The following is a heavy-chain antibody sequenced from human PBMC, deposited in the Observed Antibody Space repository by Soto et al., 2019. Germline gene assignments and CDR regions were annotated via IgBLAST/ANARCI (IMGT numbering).Heavy chain of an antibody. D-gene: IGHD6-13*01. V-gene: IGHV5-10-1*01. CDR3: ARQGSIAAAGLINWFDP. J-gene: IGHJ5*02. Sequence: EVQLVQSGAEVKKPGESLRISCKGSGYSFTSYWISWVRQMPGKGLEWMGRIDPSDSYTNYSPSFQGHVTISADKSISTAYLQWSSLKASDTAMYYCARQGSIAAAGLINWFDPWGQGTLVTVSS. CDR1: GYSFTSYW. CDR2: IDPSDSYT.